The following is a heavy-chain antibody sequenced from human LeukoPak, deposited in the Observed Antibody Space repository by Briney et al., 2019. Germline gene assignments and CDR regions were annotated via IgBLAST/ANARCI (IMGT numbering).Heavy chain of an antibody. CDR3: ARGDYYGSGSYSFDY. J-gene: IGHJ4*02. CDR2: MYYSGSS. D-gene: IGHD3-10*01. CDR1: GGSISSSSYY. V-gene: IGHV4-39*07. Sequence: SETLSLTCNVSGGSISSSSYYWGWIRQPPGKGLEWIGSMYYSGSSYYNPSLKSRVTISVDTSKNQFSLKLSSVTAADTAVYYCARGDYYGSGSYSFDYWGQGTLVTVSS.